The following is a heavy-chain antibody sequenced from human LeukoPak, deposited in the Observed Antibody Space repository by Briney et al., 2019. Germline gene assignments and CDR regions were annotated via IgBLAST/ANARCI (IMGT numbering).Heavy chain of an antibody. CDR1: GGSISSGGYY. Sequence: SQTLSLTCTVSGGSISSGGYYWSWIRQHPGKGLEWIGYIYYSGSTYYNPSLKSGVTISVDTSKNQFSLKLSSVTAADTAVYYCARGLFRRLWVWFDPWGQGTLVTVSS. CDR2: IYYSGST. D-gene: IGHD3-16*01. J-gene: IGHJ5*02. CDR3: ARGLFRRLWVWFDP. V-gene: IGHV4-31*03.